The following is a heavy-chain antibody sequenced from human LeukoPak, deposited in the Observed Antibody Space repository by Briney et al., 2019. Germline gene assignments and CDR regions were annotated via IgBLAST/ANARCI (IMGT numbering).Heavy chain of an antibody. CDR1: GGTFSSYA. CDR3: ARDGSYYDSNAYYSAFDY. CDR2: IIPILGIA. Sequence: SVKVSCKASGGTFSSYAISWVRQAPGQGLEWMGRIIPILGIANYAQKFQGRVTITADKSTSTAYMELSSLRSEDTAVYYCARDGSYYDSNAYYSAFDYWGQGTLVTVSS. D-gene: IGHD3-22*01. J-gene: IGHJ4*02. V-gene: IGHV1-69*04.